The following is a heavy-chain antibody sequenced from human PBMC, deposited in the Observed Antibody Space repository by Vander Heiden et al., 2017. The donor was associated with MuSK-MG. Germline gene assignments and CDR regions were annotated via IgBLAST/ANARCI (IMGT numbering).Heavy chain of an antibody. J-gene: IGHJ4*01. Sequence: EVQLVESGGGLVQPGGSLRLSCAASGCTFRSYWMHWVRQAPGKGLVWVSRINSDGSSTSYADSVKGRFTISRDNAKNTLYMQMNSLRAEDTAVYYCATVARGRGVISPNGYWGHGSMVAVYS. CDR1: GCTFRSYW. D-gene: IGHD3-10*01. CDR2: INSDGSST. V-gene: IGHV3-74*01. CDR3: ATVARGRGVISPNGY.